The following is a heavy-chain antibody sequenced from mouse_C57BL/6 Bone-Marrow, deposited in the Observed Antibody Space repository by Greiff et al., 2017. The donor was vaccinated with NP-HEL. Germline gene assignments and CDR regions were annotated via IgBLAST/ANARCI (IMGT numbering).Heavy chain of an antibody. D-gene: IGHD1-1*01. J-gene: IGHJ4*01. V-gene: IGHV5-9*01. CDR3: ARHNTTVASDAMDY. CDR2: ISGGGGNT. Sequence: EVKVEESGGGLVKPGGSLKLSCAASGFTFSSYTMSWVRQTPEKRLEWVATISGGGGNTYYPDSVKGRFTISRDNAKNTLYLQMSSLRSEDTALYYCARHNTTVASDAMDYWGQGTSVTVSS. CDR1: GFTFSSYT.